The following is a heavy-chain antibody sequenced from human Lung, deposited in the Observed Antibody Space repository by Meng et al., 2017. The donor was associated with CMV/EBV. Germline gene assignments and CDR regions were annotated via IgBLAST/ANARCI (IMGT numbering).Heavy chain of an antibody. CDR2: ISHDGSNK. V-gene: IGHV3-30-3*01. Sequence: SCAASGFTFSSYIMHWVRQAPGKGLEWVAVISHDGSNKYYADPVKGRFTISRDNPKNTLYLQMNSLRAEDMAVYYCARIRSYYGSGSYSHDAFDIWXQGTMVTVSS. J-gene: IGHJ3*02. D-gene: IGHD3-10*01. CDR3: ARIRSYYGSGSYSHDAFDI. CDR1: GFTFSSYI.